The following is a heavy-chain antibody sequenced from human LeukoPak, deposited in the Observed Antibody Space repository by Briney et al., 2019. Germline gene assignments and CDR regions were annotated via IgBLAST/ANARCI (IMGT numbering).Heavy chain of an antibody. CDR3: ARRPTGDPKFDY. CDR2: IYSSGST. D-gene: IGHD7-27*01. CDR1: GGSISNYF. V-gene: IGHV4-4*08. J-gene: IGHJ4*02. Sequence: PSETLSLTCSVSGGSISNYFWTWIRQPPGKGLEWIGYIYSSGSTYYNPSLDSRVTISVDTSKNRFSLKLSTVTAADTAVYYCARRPTGDPKFDYWGQGTLVTVSS.